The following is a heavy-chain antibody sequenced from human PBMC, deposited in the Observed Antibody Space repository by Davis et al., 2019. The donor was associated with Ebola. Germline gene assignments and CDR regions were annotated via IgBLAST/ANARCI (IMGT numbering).Heavy chain of an antibody. D-gene: IGHD3-10*01. CDR1: GFTFSTYW. CDR3: SRDVQFEFYDY. Sequence: PGGSLRLSCAASGFTFSTYWMHWVRQVPGKELVWVSRISTDGGSTSYADSVRGRFTVSRDNAQNTLYLQMNSLTAEDTAVYYCSRDVQFEFYDYWGQGTLVTVSS. V-gene: IGHV3-74*01. CDR2: ISTDGGST. J-gene: IGHJ4*02.